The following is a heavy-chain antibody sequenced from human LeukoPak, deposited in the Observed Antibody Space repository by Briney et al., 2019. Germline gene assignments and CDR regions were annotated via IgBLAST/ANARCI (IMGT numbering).Heavy chain of an antibody. CDR2: ISGSGGST. V-gene: IGHV3-23*01. D-gene: IGHD3-10*01. CDR1: GFTFSSYA. CDR3: AKDLSELLWFGELWSVSYYFDY. Sequence: GGSLRLSCAATGFTFSSYAMSWVRQAPGKVLEWVSAISGSGGSTYYADSVKGRFTISRDNSKNTLYLQMNSLRAEDTAVYYCAKDLSELLWFGELWSVSYYFDYWGQGTLVTVSS. J-gene: IGHJ4*02.